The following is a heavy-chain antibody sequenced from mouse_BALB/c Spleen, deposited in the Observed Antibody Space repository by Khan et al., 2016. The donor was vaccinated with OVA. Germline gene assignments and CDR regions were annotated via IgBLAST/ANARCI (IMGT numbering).Heavy chain of an antibody. J-gene: IGHJ2*01. D-gene: IGHD1-1*01. CDR1: GYSITSGYA. V-gene: IGHV3-2*02. CDR3: ARGNYYGYYFDY. Sequence: VQLKESGPGLVKPSQSLSLTCTVTGYSITSGYAWNWIRQFPGNKLEWMGYISYSGGTSYNPSLKSRISITRDTSKNQFFLQLNSVTTEDTATEYCARGNYYGYYFDYWGQGTTLTVSS. CDR2: ISYSGGT.